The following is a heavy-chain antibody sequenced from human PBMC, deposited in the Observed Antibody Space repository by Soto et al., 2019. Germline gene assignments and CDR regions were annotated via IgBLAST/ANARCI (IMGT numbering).Heavy chain of an antibody. CDR2: ISSSSSTM. Sequence: PGGSLRLSCAASGFTFSSYSMNWVRQAPGKGLEWVSYISSSSSTMYYADSVKGRFTISRDNAKNSLYLQMNSLRAEDTAAYYCARGDDSSGYYYVYWGQGTLVTVSS. CDR3: ARGDDSSGYYYVY. V-gene: IGHV3-48*01. CDR1: GFTFSSYS. D-gene: IGHD3-22*01. J-gene: IGHJ4*02.